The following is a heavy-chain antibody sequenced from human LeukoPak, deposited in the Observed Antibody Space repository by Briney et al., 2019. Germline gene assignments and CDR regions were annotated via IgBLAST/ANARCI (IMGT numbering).Heavy chain of an antibody. Sequence: GGSLRLSCAASGFAFSKYEMNWVRQTPGKGLEWLSYISSRGDTIHYADSVKGRFTTSRDNAKDSLYLQMNTLRVEDTAVYYCARAVYSSDMRGAFDVWGQGTMVTVSS. CDR1: GFAFSKYE. J-gene: IGHJ3*01. CDR2: ISSRGDTI. V-gene: IGHV3-48*03. CDR3: ARAVYSSDMRGAFDV. D-gene: IGHD3-22*01.